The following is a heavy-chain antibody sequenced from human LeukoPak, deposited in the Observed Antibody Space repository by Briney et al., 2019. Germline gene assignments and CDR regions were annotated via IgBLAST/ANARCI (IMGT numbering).Heavy chain of an antibody. Sequence: PGGSLRLSCAASEFSVGSNYMTWVRQAPGKGLEWVSLIYSGGSTYYADSVKGRFTISRDNSKNTLYLQMNSLRAEDTAVYYCARVHHSSSWGTDDCWGQGTLVTVSS. J-gene: IGHJ4*02. CDR2: IYSGGST. CDR3: ARVHHSSSWGTDDC. D-gene: IGHD6-13*01. V-gene: IGHV3-66*01. CDR1: EFSVGSNY.